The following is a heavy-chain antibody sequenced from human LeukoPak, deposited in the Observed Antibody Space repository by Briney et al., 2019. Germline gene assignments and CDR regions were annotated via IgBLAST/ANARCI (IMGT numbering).Heavy chain of an antibody. Sequence: GGSLRLSCAVSGFSLSRYAMSWVRKAPGKGLEWVSAISDSGGSTYFADSVKGRFTISRDNSRNTLYLQMNTLRAEDTAVYYCAKCRGSSWSDYFDYWGQGTLVTVSS. V-gene: IGHV3-23*01. CDR3: AKCRGSSWSDYFDY. D-gene: IGHD6-13*01. CDR1: GFSLSRYA. CDR2: ISDSGGST. J-gene: IGHJ4*02.